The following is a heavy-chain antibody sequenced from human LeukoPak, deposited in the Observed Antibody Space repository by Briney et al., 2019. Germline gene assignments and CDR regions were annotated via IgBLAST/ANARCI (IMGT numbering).Heavy chain of an antibody. CDR1: GFTFSSYS. CDR2: INEDGSVQ. D-gene: IGHD2-15*01. Sequence: SGGSLRLSCAASGFTFSSYSMNWVRQAPGKGLEWVANINEDGSVQDYVDAVKGRFTISRDNAKNTLYLQMNSLRVDDTAVYYCVGQLLRAVWGKGTTVTVSS. J-gene: IGHJ6*04. V-gene: IGHV3-7*01. CDR3: VGQLLRAV.